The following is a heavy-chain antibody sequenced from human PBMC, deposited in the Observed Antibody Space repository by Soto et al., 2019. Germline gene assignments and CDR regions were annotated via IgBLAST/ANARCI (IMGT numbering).Heavy chain of an antibody. CDR2: IYRDGDA. V-gene: IGHV4-4*02. J-gene: IGHJ2*01. Sequence: QVQLQESGPGLVKHSETLSLTCVVSTDSMNTNNNWWNWVRQPPGKGLEWIGEIYRDGDARYNPSLTSRATISVDKSKGQFALTLSSVTAADTAVYYCARDTKAPTKQWYFDLWGRGTLVIVSS. D-gene: IGHD1-1*01. CDR3: ARDTKAPTKQWYFDL. CDR1: TDSMNTNNNW.